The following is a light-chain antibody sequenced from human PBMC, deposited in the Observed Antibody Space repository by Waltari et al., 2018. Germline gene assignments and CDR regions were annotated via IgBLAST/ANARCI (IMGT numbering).Light chain of an antibody. V-gene: IGKV3-15*01. Sequence: EIVMTQSPVTLSVSPGDTATLSCRASQRVHTHFAWYQEKPGRAPRILIYGASARVSGVPARFSGSGSETEFTLTINSLQSDDFAVYYCQQYEDWPRTFGGGTKVEI. CDR2: GAS. CDR3: QQYEDWPRT. J-gene: IGKJ4*01. CDR1: QRVHTH.